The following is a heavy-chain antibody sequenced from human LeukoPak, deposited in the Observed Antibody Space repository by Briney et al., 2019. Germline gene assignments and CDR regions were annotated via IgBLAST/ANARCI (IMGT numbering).Heavy chain of an antibody. CDR3: AKGYGGSHCDY. D-gene: IGHD4-23*01. Sequence: GGSLRLSCAASGFSFSSNGMHWVRQAPGKGLEWVAFIRYDESKTYYADSVRGRFTISRDNSKNTLYLQMNGLRLEDTAIYYCAKGYGGSHCDYWGQGALVAVSS. J-gene: IGHJ4*02. CDR2: IRYDESKT. CDR1: GFSFSSNG. V-gene: IGHV3-30*02.